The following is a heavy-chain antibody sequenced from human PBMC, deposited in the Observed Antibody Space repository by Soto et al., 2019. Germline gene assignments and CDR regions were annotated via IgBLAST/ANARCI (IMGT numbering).Heavy chain of an antibody. Sequence: EVQLIESGGGLVQPGRSLRLSCAASGFTFEDFDMHWVRQPPGNGLEWVSTITWNNDRIAYADSVKGRVSIPRDNAKKSLDLQMNSLRPEDTALYYCVKDRGWKYNFDYWGQGTLVTVSS. J-gene: IGHJ4*02. D-gene: IGHD1-7*01. V-gene: IGHV3-9*01. CDR1: GFTFEDFD. CDR3: VKDRGWKYNFDY. CDR2: ITWNNDRI.